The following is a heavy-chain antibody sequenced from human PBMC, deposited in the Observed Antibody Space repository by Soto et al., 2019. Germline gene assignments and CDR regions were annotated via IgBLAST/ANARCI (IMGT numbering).Heavy chain of an antibody. CDR1: GFTFSSYA. D-gene: IGHD1-26*01. CDR2: ISYDGSNK. CDR3: AGGVGAIYFDY. V-gene: IGHV3-30-3*01. Sequence: PGGSLRLSCAASGFTFSSYAMHWVRQAPGKGLEWVAVISYDGSNKYYADSVKGRFTISRDNSKNTLYLQMNSLRAEDTAVYYCAGGVGAIYFDYWGQGXLVTVSS. J-gene: IGHJ4*02.